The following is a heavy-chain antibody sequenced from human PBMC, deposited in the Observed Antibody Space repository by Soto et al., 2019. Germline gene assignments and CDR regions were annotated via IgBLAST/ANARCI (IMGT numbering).Heavy chain of an antibody. CDR3: ARADQLDYYYYLDV. D-gene: IGHD2-2*01. J-gene: IGHJ6*03. V-gene: IGHV4-59*01. Sequence: QVQLQESGPGLVKPSETLSLTCTVSGGSISSYYWSWIRQPPGKGLEWIGYIYYSGSTNYNPSLKSRVTISVDKSKNQFSLKLNSVTAADTAVYYCARADQLDYYYYLDVWGKGTTVTVSS. CDR2: IYYSGST. CDR1: GGSISSYY.